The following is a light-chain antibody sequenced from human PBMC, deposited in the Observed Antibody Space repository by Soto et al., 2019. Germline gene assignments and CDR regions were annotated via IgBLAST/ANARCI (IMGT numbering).Light chain of an antibody. CDR3: QQYNSQRT. CDR2: KAS. V-gene: IGKV1-5*03. CDR1: QYISSW. Sequence: DIQMTQSPSTLSASVGDRVTITCRASQYISSWLAWYQQKPGKATKLLIYKASSLESGVPSRFSGSGSGTEFTITISSLQPDDFATYYCQQYNSQRTFGQGTKVEIK. J-gene: IGKJ1*01.